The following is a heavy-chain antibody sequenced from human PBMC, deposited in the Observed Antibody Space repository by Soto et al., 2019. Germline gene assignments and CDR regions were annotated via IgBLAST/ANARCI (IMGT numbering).Heavy chain of an antibody. CDR1: GGSFSGYY. D-gene: IGHD5-18*01. CDR2: INHSGST. CDR3: ARERTDGYSYGYVIRKWFDP. Sequence: SETLSLPRSVYGGSFSGYYWVWIRQPPVKGLEWIGEINHSGSTNYNPSLKSRVTISVDTSKNQFSLKLSSVTGADTAVYYCARERTDGYSYGYVIRKWFDPWGQGSLVTVSS. V-gene: IGHV4-34*01. J-gene: IGHJ5*02.